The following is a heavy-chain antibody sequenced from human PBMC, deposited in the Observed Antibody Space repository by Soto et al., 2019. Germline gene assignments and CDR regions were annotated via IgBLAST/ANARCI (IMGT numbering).Heavy chain of an antibody. J-gene: IGHJ4*02. D-gene: IGHD1-26*01. CDR3: ALALGPTTGLDY. CDR1: GASTVSHYH. Sequence: QVQLQESGPGLVKPSQTLSLTCSVSGASTVSHYHWTWILQPPGKGLEWMGYIFNSGTTFYIPSLTYTRSISMDTSGNHFSLELRYVTAADTAVYYCALALGPTTGLDYWGQGTLVTVSS. CDR2: IFNSGTT. V-gene: IGHV4-31*02.